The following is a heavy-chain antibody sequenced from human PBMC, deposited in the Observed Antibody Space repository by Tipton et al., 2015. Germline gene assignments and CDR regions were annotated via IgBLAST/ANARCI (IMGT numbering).Heavy chain of an antibody. D-gene: IGHD5-24*01. V-gene: IGHV4-61*01. CDR3: ARDLEHGMDV. CDR2: ISYSGST. Sequence: TLSLTCTVSGGSVSTSNYYWGWIRQSPGKGLEWIGYISYSGSTHYNPSLKRRVTISLDTSKNQFSLTLNSVTAADTAVYYCARDLEHGMDVWGQGILVTVSS. CDR1: GGSVSTSNYY. J-gene: IGHJ6*02.